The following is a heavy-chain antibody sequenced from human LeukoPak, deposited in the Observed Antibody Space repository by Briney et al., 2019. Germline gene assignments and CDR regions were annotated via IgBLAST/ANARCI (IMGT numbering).Heavy chain of an antibody. CDR1: GYNFTSYW. CDR3: ARNYYDTSGYYYFDY. J-gene: IGHJ4*02. V-gene: IGHV5-51*01. Sequence: GESLKISCKGSGYNFTSYWIGWVRQMPGKGLEWMGIIYPGDSETRYNPSLQGQVTISADKSISTAYLRWSSLKASDTAMYYCARNYYDTSGYYYFDYWGQGTLVTVSS. D-gene: IGHD3-22*01. CDR2: IYPGDSET.